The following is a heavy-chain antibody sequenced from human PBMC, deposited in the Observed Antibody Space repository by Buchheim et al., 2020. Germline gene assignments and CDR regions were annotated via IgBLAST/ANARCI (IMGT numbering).Heavy chain of an antibody. Sequence: EVQLVESGGGLVQPGGSLRLSCAASGFTFSSYSMNWVRQAPGKGLEWVSYISSSSSTIYYADSVKGRFTISRDNAKNSLYLPMNSLRAEDTAVYYCARLGSLGVESSSSGAVIYYYYYYMDVWGKGTT. CDR3: ARLGSLGVESSSSGAVIYYYYYYMDV. J-gene: IGHJ6*03. CDR1: GFTFSSYS. V-gene: IGHV3-48*01. D-gene: IGHD6-6*01. CDR2: ISSSSSTI.